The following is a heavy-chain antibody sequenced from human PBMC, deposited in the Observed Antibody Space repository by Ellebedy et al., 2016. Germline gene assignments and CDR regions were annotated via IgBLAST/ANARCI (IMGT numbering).Heavy chain of an antibody. CDR2: ISYDGSNK. D-gene: IGHD3-10*01. V-gene: IGHV3-30*18. CDR3: AKDTGFGESLGDY. J-gene: IGHJ4*02. Sequence: GGSLRLXCAASGFTFSSYGMHWVRQAPGKGLEWVAVISYDGSNKYYADSVKGRFTISRDNSKNTLYLQMNSLRAEDTAVYYCAKDTGFGESLGDYWGQGTLVTVSS. CDR1: GFTFSSYG.